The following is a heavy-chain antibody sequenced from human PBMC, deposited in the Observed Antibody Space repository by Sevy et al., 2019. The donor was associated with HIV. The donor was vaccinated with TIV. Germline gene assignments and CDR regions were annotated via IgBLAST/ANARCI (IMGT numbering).Heavy chain of an antibody. J-gene: IGHJ6*02. CDR2: ISYDGSNK. CDR1: GFTFSRYG. Sequence: GGSLRLSCAASGFTFSRYGMHWVRQAPGKGLEWVAVISYDGSNKYYADSVKGRFTISRDNSKNTLYLQMNSLRAEDTAVYYCAKDGYYGSGSYYNVYGMDVWGQGTTVTVSS. V-gene: IGHV3-30*18. D-gene: IGHD3-10*01. CDR3: AKDGYYGSGSYYNVYGMDV.